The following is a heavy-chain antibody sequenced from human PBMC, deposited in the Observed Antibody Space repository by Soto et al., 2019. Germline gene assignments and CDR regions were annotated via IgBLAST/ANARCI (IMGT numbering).Heavy chain of an antibody. CDR2: INHSGNI. V-gene: IGHV4-34*01. Sequence: QVQLQQWGAGLLKPSETLSLTCGVYAESFSGYFWNWIRQPPGKGLEWIGEINHSGNINYNPSLRSRVTISLDTSKNQFSLNLSSVTAADTAVYCCARGQWLQRSEYWGQGTLVTVSS. CDR1: AESFSGYF. D-gene: IGHD6-19*01. J-gene: IGHJ4*02. CDR3: ARGQWLQRSEY.